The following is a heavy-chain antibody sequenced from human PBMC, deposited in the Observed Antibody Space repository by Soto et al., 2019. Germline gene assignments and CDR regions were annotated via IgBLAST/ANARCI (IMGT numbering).Heavy chain of an antibody. V-gene: IGHV3-11*06. D-gene: IGHD3-16*01. CDR3: ARSSGRRHVFTFDYGLDV. CDR1: GFSVGDNY. CDR2: SSSSGGYT. J-gene: IGHJ6*02. Sequence: QVQLVESGGGLVEPGGSLRLSCAASGFSVGDNYMTWIRQAPGKGLEWLSYSSSSGGYTNYADSVNGRFTISRDNAKNSLYLQMDSLRAEDTAVYFCARSSGRRHVFTFDYGLDVWGQGTTVTVSS.